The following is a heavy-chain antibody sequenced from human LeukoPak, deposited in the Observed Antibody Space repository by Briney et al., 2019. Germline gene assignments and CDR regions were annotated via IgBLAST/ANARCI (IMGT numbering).Heavy chain of an antibody. J-gene: IGHJ5*02. CDR2: IYYSGST. CDR3: ARGTVGAAGWFDP. Sequence: SETLSLTCTVSGGSISSYYWSWIRQPPGKGLEWIGYIYYSGSTNYNPSLKSRVTISVDTSKNQFSLKLSSVTAADTAVYYCARGTVGAAGWFDPWGQGTLVTVSS. V-gene: IGHV4-59*01. CDR1: GGSISSYY. D-gene: IGHD6-25*01.